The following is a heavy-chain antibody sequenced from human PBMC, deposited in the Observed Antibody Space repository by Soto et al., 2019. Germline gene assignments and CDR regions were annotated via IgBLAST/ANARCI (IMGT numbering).Heavy chain of an antibody. Sequence: VKVSCKASGYTFTSYGISWVRQAPGQGLEWMGWISAYNGNTNYAQKLQGRVTMTTDTSTSTAYMELRSLRSDDAAVYYCARDYYDFWSGYAAFDYWGQGTLVTVSS. D-gene: IGHD3-3*01. CDR2: ISAYNGNT. J-gene: IGHJ4*02. CDR1: GYTFTSYG. V-gene: IGHV1-18*01. CDR3: ARDYYDFWSGYAAFDY.